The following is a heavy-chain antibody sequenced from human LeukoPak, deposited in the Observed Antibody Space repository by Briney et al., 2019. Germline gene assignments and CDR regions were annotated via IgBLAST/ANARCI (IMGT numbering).Heavy chain of an antibody. CDR1: GFTFSNYW. V-gene: IGHV3-74*01. D-gene: IGHD4-23*01. J-gene: IGHJ4*02. Sequence: GGSLRLSCAASGFTFSNYWMHWVRQGPGKGLVWVSRINSDGRLTSYADSVKGRFTISRDNAKNTLYLQMNSLRAEDTAVYYCARDLRTPSDTNIAIDYWGQGTLVTVSS. CDR3: ARDLRTPSDTNIAIDY. CDR2: INSDGRLT.